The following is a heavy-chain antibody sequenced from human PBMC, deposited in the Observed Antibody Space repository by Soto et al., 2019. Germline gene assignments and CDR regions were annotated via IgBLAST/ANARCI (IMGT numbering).Heavy chain of an antibody. V-gene: IGHV1-18*04. CDR1: GYTFTSYG. D-gene: IGHD1-26*01. J-gene: IGHJ5*02. Sequence: ASVKVSCKTSGYTFTSYGISWVRQAPGQGLEWLGWISGYNGNTNYVQKLQGRVTMTTDTSTSTVYMELRSLRSDDTAVYYCASERGGGSYSNWFDPWGQGTLVTVSS. CDR3: ASERGGGSYSNWFDP. CDR2: ISGYNGNT.